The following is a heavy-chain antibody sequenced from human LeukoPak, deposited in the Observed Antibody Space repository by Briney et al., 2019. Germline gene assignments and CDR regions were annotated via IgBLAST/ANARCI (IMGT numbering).Heavy chain of an antibody. J-gene: IGHJ6*02. CDR2: IDPSDSNT. Sequence: GESLRISCKGSGYSFTTYWISWVRQVPGQGLEWVGRIDPSDSNTNYSPSFQGHVTISGDRSISTVYLQWSSLKASDTALYFCARYLDSSNSYQGVGMDVWGQGTTVTVSS. CDR3: ARYLDSSNSYQGVGMDV. V-gene: IGHV5-10-1*01. CDR1: GYSFTTYW. D-gene: IGHD6-13*01.